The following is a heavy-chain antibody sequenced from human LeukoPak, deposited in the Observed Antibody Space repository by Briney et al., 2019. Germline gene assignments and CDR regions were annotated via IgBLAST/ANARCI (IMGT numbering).Heavy chain of an antibody. V-gene: IGHV3-30*04. CDR2: ISYDGSNK. D-gene: IGHD2-8*01. CDR3: AREYCTNGVCGSAYYYMDV. Sequence: PGGSLRLSCAASGFTFSSYAMHWVRQAPGKGLEWVAVISYDGSNKYYADSVKGRFTISRDNSKNTLYPQMNSLRAEDTAVYYCAREYCTNGVCGSAYYYMDVWGKGTTVTVSS. J-gene: IGHJ6*03. CDR1: GFTFSSYA.